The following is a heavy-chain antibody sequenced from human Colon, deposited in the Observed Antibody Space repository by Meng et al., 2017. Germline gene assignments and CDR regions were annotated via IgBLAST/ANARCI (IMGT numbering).Heavy chain of an antibody. J-gene: IGHJ4*02. Sequence: QVRLQHWGAGLLKPSETLSLTCGVYGGSFSGYYWSWIRQPPGKGLEWIGEINHRGSTNYNPSLKSRVTISLDTSKNQFSLKLSSMTAADTAVYYCERGRDSSGSYYKSGHWGQGTLVTVSS. V-gene: IGHV4-34*01. CDR3: ERGRDSSGSYYKSGH. CDR1: GGSFSGYY. D-gene: IGHD3-10*01. CDR2: INHRGST.